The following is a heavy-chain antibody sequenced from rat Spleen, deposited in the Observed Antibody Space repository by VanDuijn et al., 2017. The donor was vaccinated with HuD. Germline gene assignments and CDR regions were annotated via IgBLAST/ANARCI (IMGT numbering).Heavy chain of an antibody. CDR3: ARTGSMDA. CDR1: GLSFSDYN. Sequence: EVQLVESGGGLVQPGRSLKLSCAASGLSFSDYNMAWVRQAPKKGLEWVATINYDGTSTFYRDSVRARFTISRDNAKNTLYLQVDSLKSEDTATYYCARTGSMDAWGQGASVTVSS. J-gene: IGHJ4*01. D-gene: IGHD5-1*01. V-gene: IGHV5-7*01. CDR2: INYDGTST.